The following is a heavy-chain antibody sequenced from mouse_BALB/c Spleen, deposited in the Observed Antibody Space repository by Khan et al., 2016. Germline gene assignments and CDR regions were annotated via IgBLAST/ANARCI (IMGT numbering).Heavy chain of an antibody. CDR1: GYSITSGYS. D-gene: IGHD1-1*01. Sequence: QLEESGPDLVKPSQSLSLTCTVTGYSITSGYSWHWLRQFPGNKLEWMAYIHSSGSTNYNPSLTIRISITRDTSQNQFFLQLISVTTEDTATYYCTRGDYYGSGYGGQGTTLTVSS. CDR3: TRGDYYGSGY. J-gene: IGHJ2*01. V-gene: IGHV3-1*02. CDR2: IHSSGST.